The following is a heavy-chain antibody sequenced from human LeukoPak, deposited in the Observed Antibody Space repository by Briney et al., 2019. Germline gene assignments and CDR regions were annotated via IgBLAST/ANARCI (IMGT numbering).Heavy chain of an antibody. CDR1: GGSFSGFY. CDR3: ARGRITMIVHDAFDI. V-gene: IGHV4-34*01. D-gene: IGHD3-22*01. Sequence: PSETLSLTCAVYGGSFSGFYWSWIRQPPGIGLEWIGEVNHSGITNYNPSLKSRVTISVDKSMNQFYLKLSSVTAADTAVYYCARGRITMIVHDAFDIWGQGTMVTVS. CDR2: VNHSGIT. J-gene: IGHJ3*02.